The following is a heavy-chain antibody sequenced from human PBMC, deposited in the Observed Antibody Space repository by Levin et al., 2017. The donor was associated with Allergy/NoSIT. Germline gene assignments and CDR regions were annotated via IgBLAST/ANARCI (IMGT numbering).Heavy chain of an antibody. V-gene: IGHV3-21*01. D-gene: IGHD4-17*01. CDR2: ISSSSSYI. Sequence: GGSLRLSCAASGFTFSSYSMNWVRQAPGKGLEWVSSISSSSSYIYYADSVKGRFTISRDNAKKSLYLQMNSLRAEDTAVYYCARVPNSIHGDAGFDYWGQGTLVTVSS. CDR1: GFTFSSYS. J-gene: IGHJ4*02. CDR3: ARVPNSIHGDAGFDY.